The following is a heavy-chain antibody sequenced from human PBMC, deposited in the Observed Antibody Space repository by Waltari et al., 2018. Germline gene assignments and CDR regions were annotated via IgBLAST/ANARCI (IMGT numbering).Heavy chain of an antibody. V-gene: IGHV3-48*03. CDR1: GCTFGSYE. J-gene: IGHJ5*02. CDR3: ARGGRKGRNWLDP. CDR2: ISSSGSTI. Sequence: EVQLVESGGGLVQPGGSLRLPCAASGCTFGSYEMNWVRQAPGKGLEWVSYISSSGSTIYYADSVKGRFTISRDNAKNSLYLQMNSLRAEDTAVYYCARGGRKGRNWLDPWGQGTLVTVSS. D-gene: IGHD1-26*01.